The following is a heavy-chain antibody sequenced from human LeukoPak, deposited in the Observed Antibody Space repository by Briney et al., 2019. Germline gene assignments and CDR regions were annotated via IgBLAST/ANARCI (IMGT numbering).Heavy chain of an antibody. CDR1: GYIFTSYY. V-gene: IGHV1-46*01. CDR3: ARGRTAYGDCRFDP. Sequence: ASVKVSCKASGYIFTSYYIHWVRQAPGQGLEWMGIINPSGGSRTYAQNFQGRVTMTRDMSTSTVYMELSSLRSEDTAVYYCARGRTAYGDCRFDPWGQGTLVTVSS. J-gene: IGHJ5*02. D-gene: IGHD2-21*02. CDR2: INPSGGSR.